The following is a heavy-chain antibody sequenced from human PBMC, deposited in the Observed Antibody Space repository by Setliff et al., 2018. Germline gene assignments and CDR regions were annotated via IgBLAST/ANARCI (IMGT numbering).Heavy chain of an antibody. Sequence: SETLSLTCIVSGASIREYYWSWVRQPPGKGLECIGYIQKSGSANYNPSLMSRVTISVDTSRNQFSLKLRSVTAADTAVYYCARLSWDGLRYYGLDVWGQGATVTVSS. CDR3: ARLSWDGLRYYGLDV. V-gene: IGHV4-59*01. J-gene: IGHJ6*02. CDR1: GASIREYY. CDR2: IQKSGSA. D-gene: IGHD3-10*01.